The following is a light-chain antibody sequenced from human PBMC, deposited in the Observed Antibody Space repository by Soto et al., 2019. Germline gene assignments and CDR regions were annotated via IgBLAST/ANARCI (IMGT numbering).Light chain of an antibody. Sequence: QSVLTQPASVSGSPGQSITISCTGTSSDVGAYNYVSWFQQHPGKVPKLLVYEVNNRPSGVSNRFSGSKSGNTASRTISGLQAEDEADYYCSSYARSTTLLFGGGNKLTVL. CDR1: SSDVGAYNY. CDR2: EVN. V-gene: IGLV2-14*01. J-gene: IGLJ3*02. CDR3: SSYARSTTLL.